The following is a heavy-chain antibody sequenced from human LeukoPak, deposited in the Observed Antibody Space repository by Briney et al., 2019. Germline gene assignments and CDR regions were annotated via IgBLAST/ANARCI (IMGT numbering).Heavy chain of an antibody. D-gene: IGHD2-21*01. V-gene: IGHV1-3*01. J-gene: IGHJ4*02. CDR1: GYTFTSYA. CDR3: ARVRPYSPFDY. CDR2: INAGNGNT. Sequence: ASVKVSCRASGYTFTSYAVHWVRQAPGQRLEWMGWINAGNGNTKYSQKFQARVTITRDTSASTAYMELSSLRSEDTAVYYCARVRPYSPFDYWGQGTLVTVSS.